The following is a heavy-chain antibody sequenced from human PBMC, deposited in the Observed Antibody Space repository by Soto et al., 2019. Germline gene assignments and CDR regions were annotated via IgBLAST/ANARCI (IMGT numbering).Heavy chain of an antibody. CDR1: GFTFSNGW. V-gene: IGHV3-15*01. J-gene: IGHJ6*02. CDR2: IKTNIDGGRI. CDR3: TTNSVTNFYYYGMEV. Sequence: PGGSLRLSCEGSGFTFSNGWMTWVRQAPGKWLEWVGRIKTNIDGGRIDYAAPVKGRFTISRDDSKNTLYLQMNSLKTEDTAVYYCTTNSVTNFYYYGMEVWGLGXTVTVYS.